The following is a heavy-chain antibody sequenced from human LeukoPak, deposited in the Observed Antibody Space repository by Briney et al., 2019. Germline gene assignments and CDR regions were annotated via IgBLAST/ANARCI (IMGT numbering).Heavy chain of an antibody. CDR3: ARGVGSIAAAGTIDY. CDR1: GFTFSSYW. Sequence: GALRLSCAASGFTFSSYWMHWVRQAPGKGLVWVSRINSDGSSTSYADSVKGRFTISRDNAKNTLYLQMNSLRAEDTAVYYCARGVGSIAAAGTIDYWGQGTLVTVSS. CDR2: INSDGSST. D-gene: IGHD6-13*01. V-gene: IGHV3-74*01. J-gene: IGHJ4*02.